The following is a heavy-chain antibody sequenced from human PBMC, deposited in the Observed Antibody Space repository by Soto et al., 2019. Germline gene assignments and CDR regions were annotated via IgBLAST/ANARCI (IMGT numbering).Heavy chain of an antibody. V-gene: IGHV3-30-3*01. J-gene: IGHJ4*02. CDR1: GFPFFTYT. CDR3: ARVTTFYDILTSSYALNYFDY. Sequence: QVQLVESGGTVVQPGGSLRLSCAASGFPFFTYTMHWVRQAPGKGPEWVSFILYDGSDKDYAKSVKGRFTISRDNSKSTLFLQMNSLRPEDTGVYYCARVTTFYDILTSSYALNYFDYWGQGTRVTISS. D-gene: IGHD3-9*01. CDR2: ILYDGSDK.